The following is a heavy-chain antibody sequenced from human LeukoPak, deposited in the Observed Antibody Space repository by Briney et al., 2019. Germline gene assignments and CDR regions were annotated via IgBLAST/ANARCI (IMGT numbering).Heavy chain of an antibody. Sequence: PSETLSLTCTVSGGSISTYYWNWIRQPPGKGLEWIGYIYYSGSTNYNPSLRSQVTISVDTSKNQFSLNLSSVTAADTAVYYCARRSVAYCGGDCYGPYFDYWGQGTLVTVSS. J-gene: IGHJ4*02. CDR2: IYYSGST. V-gene: IGHV4-59*01. CDR3: ARRSVAYCGGDCYGPYFDY. CDR1: GGSISTYY. D-gene: IGHD2-21*02.